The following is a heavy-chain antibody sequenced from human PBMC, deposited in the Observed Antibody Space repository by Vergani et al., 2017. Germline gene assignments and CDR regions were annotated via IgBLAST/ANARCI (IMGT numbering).Heavy chain of an antibody. CDR1: GFTFSSYS. J-gene: IGHJ2*01. CDR2: ISSSGSYI. V-gene: IGHV3-21*01. Sequence: EVQLVESGGGLVKPGGSLRLSCAASGFTFSSYSMNWVRQAPGKGLEWVSSISSSGSYIYYADSVKGRFTISRDNAKNSLYLQMNSLRAEDTAVYYCARDLGGWLQLLWYFDLWGRGTLVTVSS. CDR3: ARDLGGWLQLLWYFDL. D-gene: IGHD5-24*01.